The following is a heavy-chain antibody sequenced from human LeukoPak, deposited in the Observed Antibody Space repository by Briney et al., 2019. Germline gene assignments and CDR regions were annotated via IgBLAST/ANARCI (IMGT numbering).Heavy chain of an antibody. J-gene: IGHJ4*02. CDR2: IYPGDSDT. V-gene: IGHV5-51*01. D-gene: IGHD2-2*01. CDR1: GYSFISYW. CDR3: ATRYCSSTSCSFPFDY. Sequence: AESLKISCKGSGYSFISYWIGWVRQMPAKGLEWMGIIYPGDSDTRYSPSFQGQITISADKSISTAYLQWSSLKASDTAMYYCATRYCSSTSCSFPFDYWGQGTLVTVSS.